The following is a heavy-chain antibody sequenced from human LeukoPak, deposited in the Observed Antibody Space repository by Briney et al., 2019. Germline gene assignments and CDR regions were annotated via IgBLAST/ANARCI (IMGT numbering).Heavy chain of an antibody. CDR2: ISGSGGST. V-gene: IGHV3-23*01. CDR3: AKGYPGYCSSTSCYPDAFDI. Sequence: GGSLRLSCAASGFTFSRYAMSWVRQAPGKGLEWVSAISGSGGSTYYADSVKGRFTISRDNSKNTLYLQMNSLRAEDTAVYYCAKGYPGYCSSTSCYPDAFDIWGQGTMVTVSS. CDR1: GFTFSRYA. D-gene: IGHD2-2*01. J-gene: IGHJ3*02.